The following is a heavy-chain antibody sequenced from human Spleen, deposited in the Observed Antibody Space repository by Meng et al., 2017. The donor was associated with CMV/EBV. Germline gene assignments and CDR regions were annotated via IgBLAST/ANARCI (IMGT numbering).Heavy chain of an antibody. D-gene: IGHD3-3*01. CDR1: GFTFSSFW. Sequence: SGFTFSSFWMTWVRQAPGKGLEWVANIKQDGSEKYYVDSVKGRFTISRDNAKNSLYLQMNSLRAEDTAVYYCARANRFLEWLPYFDYWGQGTLVTVSS. J-gene: IGHJ4*02. CDR2: IKQDGSEK. CDR3: ARANRFLEWLPYFDY. V-gene: IGHV3-7*01.